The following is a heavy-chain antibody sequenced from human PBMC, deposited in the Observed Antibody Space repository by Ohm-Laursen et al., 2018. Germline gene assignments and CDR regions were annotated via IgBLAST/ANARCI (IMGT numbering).Heavy chain of an antibody. V-gene: IGHV3-48*03. CDR1: GFTFSSYE. CDR3: ATTGKGLREDY. CDR2: ISSSGSTI. J-gene: IGHJ4*02. Sequence: SLRLSCSASGFTFSSYEMNWVRQAPGKGLEWVSYISSSGSTIYYADSVKGRFTISRDNAKNSLYLQMNSLRAEDTAVYYCATTGKGLREDYWGQGTLVTVSS. D-gene: IGHD5-12*01.